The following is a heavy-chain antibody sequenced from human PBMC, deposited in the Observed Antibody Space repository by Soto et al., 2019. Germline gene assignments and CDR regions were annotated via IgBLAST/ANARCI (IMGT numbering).Heavy chain of an antibody. CDR2: IYYSGST. CDR3: ARQPTTYYYYYMDV. Sequence: SVTLSLTCTVSGGSISSYYWSWIRQPPGKGLEWIGYIYYSGSTNYNPSLKSRVTISVDTSKNQFSLKLSSVTAADTAVYYCARQPTTYYYYYMDVWGNGTTVTVSS. D-gene: IGHD4-17*01. V-gene: IGHV4-59*08. J-gene: IGHJ6*03. CDR1: GGSISSYY.